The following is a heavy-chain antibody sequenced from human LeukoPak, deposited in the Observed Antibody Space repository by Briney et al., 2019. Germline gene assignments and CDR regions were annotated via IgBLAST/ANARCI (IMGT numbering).Heavy chain of an antibody. CDR3: ASQGAGRYFDY. CDR2: IYYSGST. V-gene: IGHV4-59*11. D-gene: IGHD6-19*01. Sequence: SETLSLTCTVSGGSISSHYWSWTRQPPGKGLEWIGFIYYSGSTNYNPSLKSRVTISLDTSKNQFSLKLSSVTAADTALYYCASQGAGRYFDYWGQGTLVTVSS. CDR1: GGSISSHY. J-gene: IGHJ4*02.